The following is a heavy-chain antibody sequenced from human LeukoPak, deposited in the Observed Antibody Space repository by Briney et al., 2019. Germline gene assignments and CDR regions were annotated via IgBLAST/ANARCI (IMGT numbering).Heavy chain of an antibody. Sequence: SETLSLTCTVTGGSVSSGSYYWSWIRQSPGKGLEWIGYMYYSGGTNYNPSLKSRVTISLDTSKNQFSLKLSSVTAADTAIYYCVRDDTREGLDPWGQGTLVTVSS. CDR1: GGSVSSGSYY. V-gene: IGHV4-61*01. CDR3: VRDDTREGLDP. D-gene: IGHD5-18*01. J-gene: IGHJ5*02. CDR2: MYYSGGT.